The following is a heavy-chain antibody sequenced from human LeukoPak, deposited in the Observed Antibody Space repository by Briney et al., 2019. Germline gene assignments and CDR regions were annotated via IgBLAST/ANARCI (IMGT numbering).Heavy chain of an antibody. D-gene: IGHD1-1*01. CDR3: ARKMKTGDRVGTFDI. CDR2: IKQDGSEK. V-gene: IGHV3-7*01. CDR1: GFTFSSHW. J-gene: IGHJ3*02. Sequence: PGGSLRLSCAGSGFTFSSHWMSWVRQARGKGLEWVASIKQDGSEKHYVDSVRGRFTISRDNAENSLYLQMNSLTAEDTAVYYCARKMKTGDRVGTFDIWGQGTMVTVSS.